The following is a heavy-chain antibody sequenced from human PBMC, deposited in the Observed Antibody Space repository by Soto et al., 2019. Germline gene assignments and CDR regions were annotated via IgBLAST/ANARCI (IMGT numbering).Heavy chain of an antibody. CDR1: GGSISRGGYY. J-gene: IGHJ5*02. Sequence: SETLSLTCTVSGGSISRGGYYWSWIRQHPGKGLEWIGYIYYSGSTYYNPSLKSRVTISVDTSKNQFSLKLSSVTAADTAVYYCARDGDYYDSSGYPHWFDPWGQGTLVTVSP. D-gene: IGHD3-22*01. CDR2: IYYSGST. CDR3: ARDGDYYDSSGYPHWFDP. V-gene: IGHV4-31*03.